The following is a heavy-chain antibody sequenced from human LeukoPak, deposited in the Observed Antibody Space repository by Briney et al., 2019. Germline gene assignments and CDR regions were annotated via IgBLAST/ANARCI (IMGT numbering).Heavy chain of an antibody. V-gene: IGHV3-53*01. CDR3: AKSQGDMGDF. CDR1: GFTVSSNY. Sequence: GGSLRLSCAVSGFTVSSNYLTWVRQAPGKGLEWVSLIYSDGTTYYADSVKGRFTISRDKSKSTLYLQMNSLRGEDTAIYYCAKSQGDMGDFWGQGTLVTVSS. J-gene: IGHJ4*02. CDR2: IYSDGTT. D-gene: IGHD3-9*01.